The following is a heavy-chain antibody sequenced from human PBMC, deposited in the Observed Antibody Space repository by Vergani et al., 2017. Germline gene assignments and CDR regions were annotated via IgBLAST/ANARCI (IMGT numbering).Heavy chain of an antibody. J-gene: IGHJ4*02. D-gene: IGHD3-9*01. CDR3: AREPPLTGFFDY. CDR2: ISPDGFST. V-gene: IGHV1-46*03. Sequence: QVQLVQSGAEVGKPGASVKISCKASGYTFTAYYLHWVRQAPEQGLECVGVISPDGFSTFYAQKFQGRVTITRDTSTSTVYVEVTSLRSDDTAVYYCAREPPLTGFFDYWGQGTLVTVSS. CDR1: GYTFTAYY.